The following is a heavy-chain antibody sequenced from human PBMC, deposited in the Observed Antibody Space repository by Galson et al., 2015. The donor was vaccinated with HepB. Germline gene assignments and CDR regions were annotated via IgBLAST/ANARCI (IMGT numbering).Heavy chain of an antibody. Sequence: SLRLSCAASGFTFSSYGMHWVRQAPGKGLEWVAVIWYDGSNKYYADSVKGRFTISRDNSKNTLYLQMNSLRAEDTAVYYCAKVHDSSGSDYWGQGTLVTVSS. J-gene: IGHJ4*02. D-gene: IGHD3-22*01. V-gene: IGHV3-33*06. CDR3: AKVHDSSGSDY. CDR2: IWYDGSNK. CDR1: GFTFSSYG.